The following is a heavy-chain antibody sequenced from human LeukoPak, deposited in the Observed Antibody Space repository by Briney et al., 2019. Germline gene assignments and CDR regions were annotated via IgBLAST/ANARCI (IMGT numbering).Heavy chain of an antibody. J-gene: IGHJ6*03. V-gene: IGHV1-2*02. CDR1: GYSFIGHY. CDR3: ARDPGGITPYMDV. Sequence: GASVKVSCKASGYSFIGHYIHWVRQAPGQGLEWMGWINPNSGGTDYVQKFQGRVTMTRDTSITTVYMELSRLRPDDTAVYYCARDPGGITPYMDVWGKGATVTISS. D-gene: IGHD3-16*01. CDR2: INPNSGGT.